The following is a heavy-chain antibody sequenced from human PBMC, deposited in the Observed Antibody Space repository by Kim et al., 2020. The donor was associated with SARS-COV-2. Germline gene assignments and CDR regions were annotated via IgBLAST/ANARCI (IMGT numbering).Heavy chain of an antibody. V-gene: IGHV3-53*01. D-gene: IGHD3-10*01. Sequence: GGSLRLSCAASGFTVSSNYMSWVRHAPGKGLEWVSVIYSGGSTYYADSVKGRFTISRDNSKNTLYLQMNSLRAEDTAVYYCARGVEDPMVRGVNYYFDYWGQGTLVTVSS. CDR2: IYSGGST. CDR1: GFTVSSNY. CDR3: ARGVEDPMVRGVNYYFDY. J-gene: IGHJ4*02.